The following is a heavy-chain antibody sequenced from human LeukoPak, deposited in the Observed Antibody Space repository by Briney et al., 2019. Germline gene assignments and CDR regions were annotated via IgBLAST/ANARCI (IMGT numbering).Heavy chain of an antibody. CDR2: IYYSGST. J-gene: IGHJ5*02. D-gene: IGHD1-1*01. CDR1: GGSISSSSYY. Sequence: SETLSLTCSVSGGSISSSSYYWGWIRQPPGKGLEWIGPIYYSGSTFYKPSLTSRVTISVDTSKNQFSLKLSSVTAADTAIYYCARIHPANWNPFNWFDPWGQGTLVTVSS. V-gene: IGHV4-39*01. CDR3: ARIHPANWNPFNWFDP.